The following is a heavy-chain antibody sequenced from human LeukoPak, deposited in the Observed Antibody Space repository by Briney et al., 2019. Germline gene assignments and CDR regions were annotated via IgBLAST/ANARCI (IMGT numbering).Heavy chain of an antibody. D-gene: IGHD1-26*01. CDR2: ISGSGGST. J-gene: IGHJ2*01. CDR1: GFTFSSYA. CDR3: AKSQVGATSRYFDL. V-gene: IGHV3-23*01. Sequence: GGSLRLSCAASGFTFSSYAMSWVRQAPGKGLEWVSAISGSGGSTYYADSVKGRFTISRDNSKNTLYLQMNSLRAEDTAVHYCAKSQVGATSRYFDLWGRGTLVTVSA.